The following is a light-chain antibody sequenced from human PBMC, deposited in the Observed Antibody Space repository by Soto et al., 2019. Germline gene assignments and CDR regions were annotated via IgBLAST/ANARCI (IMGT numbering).Light chain of an antibody. V-gene: IGKV1-5*03. J-gene: IGKJ1*01. CDR1: QTISSW. CDR2: TAS. CDR3: QHYNSYSEA. Sequence: DIQMTKSPSTLSGSVGDRVTITCGASQTISSWLAWYQQKPGKAPKLLIYTASTLKSGVPSRFSGSGSGTEFTLTISSLQPDDFATYYCQHYNSYSEAFGQGTKVDIK.